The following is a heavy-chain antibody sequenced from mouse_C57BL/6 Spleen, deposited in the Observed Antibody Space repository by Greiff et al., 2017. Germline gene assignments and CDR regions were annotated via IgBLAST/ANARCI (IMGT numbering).Heavy chain of an antibody. CDR3: ARGGVAWFAY. CDR2: INPSSGYT. V-gene: IGHV1-7*01. CDR1: GYTFTSYW. Sequence: QVQLKQSGAELAKPGASVKLSCKASGYTFTSYWMHWVKQRPGQGLEWIGYINPSSGYTKYNQKFKDKATLTENKSSSTAYMQLSSLTYEDSAVYYGARGGVAWFAYWGKGTLVTVSA. J-gene: IGHJ3*01.